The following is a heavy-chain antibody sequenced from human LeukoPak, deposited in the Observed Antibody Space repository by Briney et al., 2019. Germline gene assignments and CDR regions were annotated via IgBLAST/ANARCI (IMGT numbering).Heavy chain of an antibody. V-gene: IGHV4-34*01. Sequence: SETLSLTCAVYGGSFSGYYWSWIRQPPGKGLEWIGEINHSGSTYYNPSLKSRVTISVDSSKNQFSLKLTSVTAADTAVYYCATLGEYYDSSGYYYNRGQGTLVTVSS. CDR1: GGSFSGYY. CDR2: INHSGST. D-gene: IGHD3-22*01. CDR3: ATLGEYYDSSGYYYN. J-gene: IGHJ4*02.